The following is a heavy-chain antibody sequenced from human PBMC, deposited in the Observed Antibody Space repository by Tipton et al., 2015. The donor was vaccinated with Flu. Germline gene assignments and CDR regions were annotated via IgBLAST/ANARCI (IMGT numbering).Heavy chain of an antibody. CDR3: ARDSAAHYGMDV. V-gene: IGHV4-39*07. Sequence: TLSLTCIVSGDSISTTIYYWGWVRQPPGKGLESIGSIYYSGSTNYNPSLKSRVTISVDTSKNQFSLKLSSVTAADTAVYYCARDSAAHYGMDVWGQGTMVTVSS. D-gene: IGHD6-13*01. J-gene: IGHJ6*02. CDR1: GDSISTTIYY. CDR2: IYYSGST.